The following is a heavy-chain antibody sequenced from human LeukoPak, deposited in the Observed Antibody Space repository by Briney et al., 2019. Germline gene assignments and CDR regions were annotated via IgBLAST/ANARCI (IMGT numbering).Heavy chain of an antibody. D-gene: IGHD3-3*01. V-gene: IGHV4-4*07. J-gene: IGHJ4*02. CDR1: GVSISTYY. Sequence: PSETLSLTCTVSGVSISTYYWSWIRQSAGKGLEWIGRIYTSGSTNYNPSLKSRVTMSVDTSKNQFSLKLSSVTAADTAVYYCARLFWSGQAYDYWGQGALVTVSS. CDR3: ARLFWSGQAYDY. CDR2: IYTSGST.